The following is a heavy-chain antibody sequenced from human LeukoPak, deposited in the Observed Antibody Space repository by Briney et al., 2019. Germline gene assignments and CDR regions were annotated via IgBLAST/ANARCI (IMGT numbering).Heavy chain of an antibody. CDR2: ISGDCVGT. CDR1: GLPIADFA. Sequence: PGGSLRLSCVASGLPIADFANHWIRQAPDQGLGWVSLISGDCVGTFYADSVKGRFSISRDNSKNSLYLEMNSLRTEDAAMYSCANESGKFDYRGQGTLVAVSS. CDR3: ANESGKFDY. V-gene: IGHV3-43*02. J-gene: IGHJ4*02.